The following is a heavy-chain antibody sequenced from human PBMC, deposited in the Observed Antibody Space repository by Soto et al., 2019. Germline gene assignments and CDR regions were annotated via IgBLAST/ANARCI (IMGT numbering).Heavy chain of an antibody. CDR3: AKGEADYYYYMDF. V-gene: IGHV3-23*01. D-gene: IGHD6-13*01. CDR2: ISGRGSSP. J-gene: IGHJ6*03. CDR1: GFRFSNYA. Sequence: EVQLLESGGTLEQPGGSLRLSCTASGFRFSNYAMSWVRQAPGKGLEWVSGISGRGSSPYYADSVKGRFTISRDNSKNTLYLQMNSLRAEDTAVYYCAKGEADYYYYMDFWGKGTTVTVSS.